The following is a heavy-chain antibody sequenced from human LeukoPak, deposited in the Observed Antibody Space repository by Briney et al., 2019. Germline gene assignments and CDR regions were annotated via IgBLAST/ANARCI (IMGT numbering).Heavy chain of an antibody. V-gene: IGHV4-61*02. J-gene: IGHJ3*02. CDR1: GGSISSGSYY. CDR3: ARSFGVVHDAFDI. Sequence: PSETLSLTCTVSGGSISSGSYYWRWIRQPAGKGLEWIGRIYTSGSTNYNPSLKSRVTISVDTSKNQFSLKLSSVTAADTAVYYCARSFGVVHDAFDIWGQGTMVTVSS. D-gene: IGHD3-3*01. CDR2: IYTSGST.